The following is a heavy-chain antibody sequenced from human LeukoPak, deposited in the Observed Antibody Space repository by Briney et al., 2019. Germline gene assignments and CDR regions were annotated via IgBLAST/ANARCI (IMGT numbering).Heavy chain of an antibody. J-gene: IGHJ6*03. V-gene: IGHV3-30-3*01. CDR3: ARDFYYDFWSGYDRRTYYMDV. CDR2: ISYDGSNK. D-gene: IGHD3-3*01. CDR1: GFTFSSYA. Sequence: GGSLRLSCAASGFTFSSYAMHWVRQAPGKGLEWVAVISYDGSNKYYADSVKGRFTISRDNSKNTLYLQMNSLRAEDAAVYYCARDFYYDFWSGYDRRTYYMDVWGKGTTVTVSS.